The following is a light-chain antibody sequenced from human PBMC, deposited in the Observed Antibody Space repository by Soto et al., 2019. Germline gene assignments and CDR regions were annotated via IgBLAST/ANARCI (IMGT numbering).Light chain of an antibody. CDR3: LQDYNCPYT. J-gene: IGKJ2*01. CDR1: QGIRND. Sequence: AIQLGQSPSSLSASVGDRVTITCRASQGIRNDVGWYQQKPGKAPKFLIYGASSLQSAVPSRCSGSGSGTDFTITINTLQPEDFATYYCLQDYNCPYTFGQGTKVDIK. V-gene: IGKV1-6*01. CDR2: GAS.